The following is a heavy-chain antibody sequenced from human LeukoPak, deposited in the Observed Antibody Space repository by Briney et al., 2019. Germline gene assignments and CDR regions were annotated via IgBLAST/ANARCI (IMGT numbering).Heavy chain of an antibody. CDR1: GFTFSTYS. Sequence: PGGSLRLSCATSGFTFSTYSMSWVRQAPGKGLEWVAVINRDSSAKYYPDSVKGRFTVSRDNAEKSLYLQMNSLRAEDTAVYYCAKSHLVEATRDFDYWGRGTLVTVSS. J-gene: IGHJ4*02. CDR3: AKSHLVEATRDFDY. CDR2: INRDSSAK. V-gene: IGHV3-21*01. D-gene: IGHD1-26*01.